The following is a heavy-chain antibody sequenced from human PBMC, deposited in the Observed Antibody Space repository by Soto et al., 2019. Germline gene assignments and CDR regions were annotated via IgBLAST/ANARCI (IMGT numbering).Heavy chain of an antibody. V-gene: IGHV4-59*01. D-gene: IGHD3-22*01. J-gene: IGHJ4*02. Sequence: SETLSLTCTVSGGSISSYYWIWIRQPPGKGLEWIGYIYYSGSTNYNPSLKSRVTISVDTSKNQFSLKLSSVTAADTAVYYCARGGYYDSSGYYSDYWGQGTLVTVSS. CDR2: IYYSGST. CDR3: ARGGYYDSSGYYSDY. CDR1: GGSISSYY.